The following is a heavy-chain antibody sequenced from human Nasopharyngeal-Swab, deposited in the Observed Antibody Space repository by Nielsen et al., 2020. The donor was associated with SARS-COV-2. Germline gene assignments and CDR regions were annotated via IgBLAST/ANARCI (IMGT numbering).Heavy chain of an antibody. J-gene: IGHJ4*02. CDR2: FDPEDGET. CDR3: ATIFYSSSIYFDY. Sequence: WVRQAPGQGLEWMGGFDPEDGETIYAQKFQGRVTMTEDTSTDTAYMELSSLRSEDTAVYYCATIFYSSSIYFDYWGQGTLATVSS. V-gene: IGHV1-24*01. D-gene: IGHD6-6*01.